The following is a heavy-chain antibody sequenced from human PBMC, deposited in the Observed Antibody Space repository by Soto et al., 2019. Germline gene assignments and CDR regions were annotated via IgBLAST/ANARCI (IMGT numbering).Heavy chain of an antibody. V-gene: IGHV5-10-1*03. CDR3: VRNGNGTPSYFDL. J-gene: IGHJ4*02. CDR1: GYRFINYW. Sequence: EVQLVQSGAEVKKHGESLRLSCQGSGYRFINYWLSWVRQMPGKGLEGVGRLDPSDSYTVYSPSCHGHVTISIDSAINTAFLEWSSLQASDTAMYYCVRNGNGTPSYFDLWGRGTLVPVSS. D-gene: IGHD1-1*01. CDR2: LDPSDSYT.